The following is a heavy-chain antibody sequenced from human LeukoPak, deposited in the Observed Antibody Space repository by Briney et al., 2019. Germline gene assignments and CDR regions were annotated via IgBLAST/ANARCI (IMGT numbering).Heavy chain of an antibody. CDR2: ISAYNGNT. CDR1: GYTFTSYG. D-gene: IGHD2-15*01. J-gene: IGHJ4*02. V-gene: IGHV1-18*01. Sequence: GASVKVSCKASGYTFTSYGISWVRQVPGQGLEWMGWISAYNGNTNYAQKLQGRVTMTTDTSTSTAYMELRSLRSDDTAVYYCARDLPNCSGGSCYSFYFDYWGQGTLVTVSS. CDR3: ARDLPNCSGGSCYSFYFDY.